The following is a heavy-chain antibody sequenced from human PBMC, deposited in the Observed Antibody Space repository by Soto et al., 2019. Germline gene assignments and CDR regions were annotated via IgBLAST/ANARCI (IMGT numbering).Heavy chain of an antibody. J-gene: IGHJ5*02. CDR3: ARDVKFYAKPYNWFDP. CDR1: GYTFTSYY. CDR2: INPSDGST. Sequence: QLQLVQSGAEVKKPGASVKVSCKASGYTFTSYYIHWVRQAPGQGLEWMGIINPSDGSTTYAQKFQGRVTMTRGASTSTVYLALSSLTSEDTALYSCARDVKFYAKPYNWFDPWGQGTLVTVSS. V-gene: IGHV1-46*01. D-gene: IGHD2-2*01.